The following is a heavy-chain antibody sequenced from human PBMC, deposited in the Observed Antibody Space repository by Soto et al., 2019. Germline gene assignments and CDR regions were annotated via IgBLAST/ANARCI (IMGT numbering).Heavy chain of an antibody. CDR1: GPSITTGGYY. J-gene: IGHJ5*02. Sequence: QVQLQASGPGLVKPAQTLSLTCTVSGPSITTGGYYLTWIRQHPEKGLEWIGYFFYSGRTSYNPSLKSRVKISLETSKNQFSLNLTSLTAADTAVYYCARGSRGGPLPGNSPRGPVDPWGQAALVVVSS. V-gene: IGHV4-31*03. CDR3: ARGSRGGPLPGNSPRGPVDP. CDR2: FFYSGRT. D-gene: IGHD2-2*01.